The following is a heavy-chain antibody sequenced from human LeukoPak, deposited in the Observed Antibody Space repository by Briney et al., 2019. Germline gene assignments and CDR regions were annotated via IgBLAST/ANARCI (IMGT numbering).Heavy chain of an antibody. CDR1: GGSISSSSYY. CDR2: IYYSGST. Sequence: SETLSLTCTVSGGSISSSSYYWGWIRQPPGKGLEWIGSIYYSGSTYYNPSLKSRVTISVDTSKNQFSLKLSSVTAADTAVYYCASRESEWSIAARLFDYWGQGTLVTVSS. CDR3: ASRESEWSIAARLFDY. D-gene: IGHD6-6*01. V-gene: IGHV4-39*01. J-gene: IGHJ4*02.